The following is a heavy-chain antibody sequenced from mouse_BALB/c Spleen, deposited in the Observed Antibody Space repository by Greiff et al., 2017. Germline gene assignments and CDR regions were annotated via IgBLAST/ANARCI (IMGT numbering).Heavy chain of an antibody. CDR1: GFTFSSYA. D-gene: IGHD1-1*01. Sequence: DVMLVESGGGLVKPGGSLKLSCAASGFTFSSYAMSWVRQTPEKRLEWVASISSGGSTYYPDSVKGRFTISRDNARNILYLQMSSLRSEDTAMYYCARYYYGSSYYFDYWGQGTTLTVSS. CDR2: ISSGGST. V-gene: IGHV5-6-5*01. CDR3: ARYYYGSSYYFDY. J-gene: IGHJ2*01.